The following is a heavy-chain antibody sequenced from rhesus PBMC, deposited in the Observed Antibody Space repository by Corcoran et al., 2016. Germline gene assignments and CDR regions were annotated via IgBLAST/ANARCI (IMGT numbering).Heavy chain of an antibody. CDR1: GFPFRSTR. D-gene: IGHD6-31*01. Sequence: EVQLVESGGGLVQPGGSLRLSCAASGFPFRSTRMTWSRQAPGKRVEVVENIKYDGSEKNYVDAVKGRCTISRDNAKNSLYLQMNSLRAEDTAVYYCVTAAGDYWGQGVLVTVSS. CDR3: VTAAGDY. J-gene: IGHJ4*01. V-gene: IGHV3S35*01. CDR2: IKYDGSEK.